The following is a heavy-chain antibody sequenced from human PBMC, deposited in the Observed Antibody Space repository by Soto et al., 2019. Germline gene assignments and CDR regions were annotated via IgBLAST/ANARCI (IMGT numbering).Heavy chain of an antibody. CDR3: ARRIYCVSGASCSNHLDY. D-gene: IGHD2-15*01. CDR1: GFSFSSYA. Sequence: EVQLLESGGGLVQSGGSARLSCAASGFSFSSYAMSWVRQAPGKGLEWVSVISGGGGATYYADSVKGRFTISRDNSKNTLFLQKSSLRAEDTAVYHCARRIYCVSGASCSNHLDYWGQGTQVVVSS. J-gene: IGHJ4*02. CDR2: ISGGGGAT. V-gene: IGHV3-23*01.